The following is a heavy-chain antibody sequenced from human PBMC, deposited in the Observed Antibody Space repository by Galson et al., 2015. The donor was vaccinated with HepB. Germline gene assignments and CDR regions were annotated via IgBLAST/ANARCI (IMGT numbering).Heavy chain of an antibody. J-gene: IGHJ2*01. Sequence: QSGAEVTKPGESLKISCKGSGYSFTNYWIAWVRPMPATGLEWMGIIYPGDSHTRYSPSFQGQVTISADKSISIAYLQWSSLEASDTAKYYCARRAPRHEYFDLWGRGTLVTVSS. CDR2: IYPGDSHT. V-gene: IGHV5-51*01. CDR1: GYSFTNYW. CDR3: ARRAPRHEYFDL.